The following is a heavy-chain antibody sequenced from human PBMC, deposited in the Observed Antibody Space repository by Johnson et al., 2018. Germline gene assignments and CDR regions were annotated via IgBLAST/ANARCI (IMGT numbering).Heavy chain of an antibody. CDR1: GFTFSSYS. Sequence: VQLQESGGGLVKPGGSLRLSCAASGFTFSSYSMNWVRQAPGKGLEWVSSISSSSSYIYYADSVKGRFTNSRDNAKNSQYLRMNSLGAEDTAVYYCASRPSTGMARDYYYYMDVWGQGTTVTVSS. D-gene: IGHD5-18*01. J-gene: IGHJ6*03. CDR2: ISSSSSYI. CDR3: ASRPSTGMARDYYYYMDV. V-gene: IGHV3-21*01.